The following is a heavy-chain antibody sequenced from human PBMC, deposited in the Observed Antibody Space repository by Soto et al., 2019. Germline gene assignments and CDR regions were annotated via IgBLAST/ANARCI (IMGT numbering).Heavy chain of an antibody. Sequence: SVKVSCKASGGTFSSYAISWVRQAPGQGLEWMGGIIPIFGTANYAQKFQGRVTITADESTSTAYMELSSLRSEDTAVYYCASGNSSGWHAFDIWGQGTMVTVSS. J-gene: IGHJ3*02. CDR1: GGTFSSYA. D-gene: IGHD6-19*01. CDR2: IIPIFGTA. V-gene: IGHV1-69*13. CDR3: ASGNSSGWHAFDI.